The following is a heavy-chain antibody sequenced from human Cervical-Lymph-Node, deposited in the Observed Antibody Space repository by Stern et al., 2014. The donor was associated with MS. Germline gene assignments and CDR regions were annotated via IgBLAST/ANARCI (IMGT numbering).Heavy chain of an antibody. D-gene: IGHD5-24*01. CDR2: ISHDGSHK. J-gene: IGHJ6*02. CDR3: AKDPGQNYVTFDYYYYGMDV. V-gene: IGHV3-30*18. CDR1: GFAFRNHG. Sequence: QVQLVESGGGVVQRGRSLRLSCAASGFAFRNHGIHWVRQAPGKVLAWVAAISHDGSHKFYIDSVKGRCTFSQANFQNTPILQMNSLRPEDTAVYYCAKDPGQNYVTFDYYYYGMDVWGQGTTVTVSS.